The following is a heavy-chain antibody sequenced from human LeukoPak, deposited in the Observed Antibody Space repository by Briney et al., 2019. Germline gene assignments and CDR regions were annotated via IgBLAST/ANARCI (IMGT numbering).Heavy chain of an antibody. D-gene: IGHD2-15*01. CDR3: ARALAGYCSGGSCPY. CDR1: GYSFTSYG. CDR2: ISTYNGNT. Sequence: GASVKVSCKASGYSFTSYGISWVRQAPGQGLEWMGWISTYNGNTNYAQNLQGRVTLTTDTSTSTAYMELRSLRSDDTAVYYCARALAGYCSGGSCPYWGQGTLVTVSS. V-gene: IGHV1-18*01. J-gene: IGHJ4*02.